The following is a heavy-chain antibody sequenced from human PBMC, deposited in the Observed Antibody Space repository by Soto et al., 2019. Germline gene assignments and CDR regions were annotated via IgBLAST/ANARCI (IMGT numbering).Heavy chain of an antibody. D-gene: IGHD6-13*01. CDR1: GVAISTSNW. J-gene: IGHJ5*02. Sequence: PSETLSLTCAVSGVAISTSNWWSWVSQPPGKGLEWIGEIYHSGNTNYNPSLKSRVTMSVDKSNNQFSLNLSSVTAADTAIYYSARLYSSSWYIQPWGQGTLVTVSS. CDR2: IYHSGNT. V-gene: IGHV4-4*02. CDR3: ARLYSSSWYIQP.